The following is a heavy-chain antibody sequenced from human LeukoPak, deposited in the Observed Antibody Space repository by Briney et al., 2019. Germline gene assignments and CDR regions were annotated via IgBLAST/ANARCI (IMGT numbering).Heavy chain of an antibody. V-gene: IGHV3-7*01. J-gene: IGHJ4*02. D-gene: IGHD5-12*01. CDR1: GFTFSSYW. CDR3: AKEGGASRFDY. Sequence: GGSLRLSCAASGFTFSSYWMSWVRQAPGKGLEWVANIKQDGSEKYYVDSVKGRFTISRDNAKNSLYLQMNSLRAEDTAVYYCAKEGGASRFDYWGQGTLVTVSS. CDR2: IKQDGSEK.